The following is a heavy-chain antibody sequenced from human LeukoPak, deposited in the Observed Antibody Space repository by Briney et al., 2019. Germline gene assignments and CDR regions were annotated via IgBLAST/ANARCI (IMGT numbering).Heavy chain of an antibody. V-gene: IGHV3-30*02. CDR2: IRYDGSNK. CDR3: ARDGSSTSPPWYMDV. D-gene: IGHD2-2*01. J-gene: IGHJ6*03. Sequence: GGSLRLSCAASGFTFSSYGMHWVRQAPGKGLEWVAFIRYDGSNKYYADSVKGRFTISRDNSKDTLYVQMNSLRTEDTAVYYCARDGSSTSPPWYMDVWGKGATVTVSS. CDR1: GFTFSSYG.